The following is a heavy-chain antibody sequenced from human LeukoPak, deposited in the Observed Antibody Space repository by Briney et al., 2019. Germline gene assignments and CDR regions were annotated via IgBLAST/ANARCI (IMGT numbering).Heavy chain of an antibody. CDR3: ARDRGTTFPDAFDI. CDR1: GGSFSGYY. J-gene: IGHJ3*02. CDR2: INHSGST. D-gene: IGHD2/OR15-2a*01. V-gene: IGHV4-34*01. Sequence: PSETLSLTCAVYGGSFSGYYWSWIRQPPGKGLEWIGEINHSGSTNYNPSLKSRVTISVDTSKNQFSLKLSSVTAADTAVYYCARDRGTTFPDAFDIWGQGTMVTVSS.